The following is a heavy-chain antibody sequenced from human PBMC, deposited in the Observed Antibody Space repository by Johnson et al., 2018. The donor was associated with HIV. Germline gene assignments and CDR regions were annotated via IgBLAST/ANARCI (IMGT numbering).Heavy chain of an antibody. Sequence: VQLVESGGGLVQPGGSLRLSCAASGFTFSTYWMSWVRQAPGKGLEWVANIKQDGSEKYYVDSVKGRFTISRDNAKNSLYLEMNSMRAEDTAVYYCARVYYYDSSGIDSFVIWSQGTMVTVSS. CDR1: GFTFSTYW. CDR3: ARVYYYDSSGIDSFVI. J-gene: IGHJ3*02. D-gene: IGHD3-22*01. CDR2: IKQDGSEK. V-gene: IGHV3-7*01.